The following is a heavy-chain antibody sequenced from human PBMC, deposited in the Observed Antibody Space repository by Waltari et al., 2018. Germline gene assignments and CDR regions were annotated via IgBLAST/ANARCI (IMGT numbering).Heavy chain of an antibody. D-gene: IGHD1-20*01. V-gene: IGHV3-74*01. CDR3: AREINWNDGGRFFDS. CDR1: GFPFSSYL. CDR2: INSDGSST. J-gene: IGHJ4*02. Sequence: EVQRVESGGGLVQPGESLRLSCTASGFPFSSYLLHGVRPAPGKGVVWVSRINSDGSSTIYADSVKGRFTISRDNAKNTLYLQMNSLRAEDTAVYYCAREINWNDGGRFFDSWGQGTLVTVSS.